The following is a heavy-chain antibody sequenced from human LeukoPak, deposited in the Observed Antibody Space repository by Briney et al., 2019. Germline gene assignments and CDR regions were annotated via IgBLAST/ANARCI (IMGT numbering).Heavy chain of an antibody. CDR3: ALSQATVTTLVAAFDM. CDR1: GFSLSTGGLG. J-gene: IGHJ3*02. Sequence: SGPTLVNPTQTLTLTCTFSGFSLSTGGLGVGWIRQPPGKALELLALIYWDDDKRYSPSLKSRLTITKDTSKNQVVLTMTNMDPVDTATYYCALSQATVTTLVAAFDMWGQGTMVTLSS. V-gene: IGHV2-5*02. CDR2: IYWDDDK. D-gene: IGHD4-17*01.